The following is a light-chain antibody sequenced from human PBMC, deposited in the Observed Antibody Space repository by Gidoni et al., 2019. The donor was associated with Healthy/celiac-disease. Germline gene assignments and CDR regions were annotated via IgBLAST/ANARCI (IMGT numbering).Light chain of an antibody. CDR2: AAS. V-gene: IGKV1-39*01. Sequence: IHLNQSPSSLSASVGDRVTITCRASQSISSYLNWYQQKPGKAPKLLIYAASSLQSGVPARFSGSGSGTDFTLTISSLQPEDFATYYCQQSYSTPLTFXGXTKVEIK. J-gene: IGKJ4*02. CDR1: QSISSY. CDR3: QQSYSTPLT.